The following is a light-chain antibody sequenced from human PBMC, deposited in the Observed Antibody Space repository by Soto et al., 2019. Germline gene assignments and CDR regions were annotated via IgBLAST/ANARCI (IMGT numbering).Light chain of an antibody. CDR3: TSYAGSNIPVV. J-gene: IGLJ2*01. V-gene: IGLV2-8*01. CDR1: SSDVGGYNF. CDR2: EVT. Sequence: QSALTQPPSASGSPGQSVSISCTGTSSDVGGYNFVSWYQQHPGKAPKVMIYEVTKRPSGVADRFSGSKSGNTASLNVSGLQAEDEADYYCTSYAGSNIPVVFGGGTQLTVL.